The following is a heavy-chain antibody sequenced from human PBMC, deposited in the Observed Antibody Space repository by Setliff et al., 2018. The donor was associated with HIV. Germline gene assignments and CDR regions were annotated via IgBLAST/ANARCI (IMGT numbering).Heavy chain of an antibody. CDR3: VRDVYTSNWYLNWFDP. Sequence: AGGSLRLSCAASGFTFRSFAMSWVRQAPGKGLEWVSAISGSTNSTYYADSVKGRFTISRDNSKNTVCLQMNSLRAEDTAVYYCVRDVYTSNWYLNWFDPWGQGTLVTVSS. CDR1: GFTFRSFA. D-gene: IGHD6-13*01. V-gene: IGHV3-23*01. J-gene: IGHJ5*02. CDR2: ISGSTNST.